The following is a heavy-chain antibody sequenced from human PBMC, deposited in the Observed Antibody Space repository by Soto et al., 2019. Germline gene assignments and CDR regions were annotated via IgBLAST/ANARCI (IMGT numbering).Heavy chain of an antibody. CDR1: GFTFSSYG. CDR2: IWYDGSNK. CDR3: AREYNFQFDY. J-gene: IGHJ4*02. Sequence: QVQLVESGGGVVQPGRSLRLSCAASGFTFSSYGIHWARQAPGKGLEWVAVIWYDGSNKYYADSVKGRFTISRDNSKNTLFLQMNSLRAEDTAVYYCAREYNFQFDYWGQGTLVTVSS. V-gene: IGHV3-33*01. D-gene: IGHD1-1*01.